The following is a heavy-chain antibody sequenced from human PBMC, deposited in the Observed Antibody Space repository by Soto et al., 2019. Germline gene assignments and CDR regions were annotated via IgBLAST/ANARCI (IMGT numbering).Heavy chain of an antibody. CDR1: GGSISSYY. CDR2: IYYSGSS. J-gene: IGHJ4*02. CDR3: ARALPYSGYVDY. V-gene: IGHV4-59*01. D-gene: IGHD1-26*01. Sequence: SETLSLTCTVSGGSISSYYWSWIRQPPGKGLEWIGYIYYSGSSNYNPSLKSRVTISVDTSKNQFSLKLNSVTAADTAVYYCARALPYSGYVDYWGQGTLVTVSS.